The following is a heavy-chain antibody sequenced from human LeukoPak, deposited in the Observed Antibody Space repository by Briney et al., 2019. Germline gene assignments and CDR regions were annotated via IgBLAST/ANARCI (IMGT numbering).Heavy chain of an antibody. Sequence: SSETLSLTCPVSGGSISSGGYYWSWIRQHPGKGLEWIGYIYYNGSTYYNPSLKSRVTISVDTSKNQFSLKLSSATTADTAVYYCARASFIYYFDYWGQGTLVTVSS. CDR2: IYYNGST. J-gene: IGHJ4*02. CDR1: GGSISSGGYY. D-gene: IGHD3-16*02. V-gene: IGHV4-31*03. CDR3: ARASFIYYFDY.